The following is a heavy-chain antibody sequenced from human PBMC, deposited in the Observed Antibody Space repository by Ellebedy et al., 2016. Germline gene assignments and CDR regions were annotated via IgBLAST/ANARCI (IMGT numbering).Heavy chain of an antibody. V-gene: IGHV3-48*02. CDR1: GFTFTSYS. Sequence: GGSLRLXXAVSGFTFTSYSMKWVRQTPGKGLEWVSYISPTSGSTIYYADPVKGRFTISRDNAKNSVYLQMNSLRDEDTAVYYCTRGGLDNSFDVWGQGTMVTVSS. CDR3: TRGGLDNSFDV. CDR2: ISPTSGSTI. J-gene: IGHJ3*01. D-gene: IGHD3-16*01.